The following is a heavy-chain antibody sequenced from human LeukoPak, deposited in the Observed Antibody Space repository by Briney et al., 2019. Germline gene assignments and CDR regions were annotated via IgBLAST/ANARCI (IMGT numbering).Heavy chain of an antibody. CDR1: GFTFDDYG. Sequence: GGSLRLSCAASGFTFDDYGMSWVRQAPGEGLEWVSGINWNGGSTGYADSVKGRFTISRDNAKNSLYLQMNSLRAEDTAVYYCARDRGFYDSSGYYSDYWGQGTLVTVSS. J-gene: IGHJ4*02. V-gene: IGHV3-20*04. D-gene: IGHD3-22*01. CDR3: ARDRGFYDSSGYYSDY. CDR2: INWNGGST.